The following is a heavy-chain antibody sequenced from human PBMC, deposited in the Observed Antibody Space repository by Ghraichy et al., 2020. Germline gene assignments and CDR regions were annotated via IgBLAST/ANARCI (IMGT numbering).Heavy chain of an antibody. D-gene: IGHD3-16*01. Sequence: GGSLRLSCVASGFSFSAYWMIWVRQTPGKGLECVANIKRDGAEIHYVDSVKGRFTISRDNAKDSVYLQMNSLRPEDTGVYYCARDVWGPDYWGQGTPVTVSS. CDR3: ARDVWGPDY. CDR2: IKRDGAEI. J-gene: IGHJ4*02. CDR1: GFSFSAYW. V-gene: IGHV3-7*01.